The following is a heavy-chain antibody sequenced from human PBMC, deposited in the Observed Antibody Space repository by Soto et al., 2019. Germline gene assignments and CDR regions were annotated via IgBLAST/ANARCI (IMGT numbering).Heavy chain of an antibody. V-gene: IGHV4-59*01. D-gene: IGHD1-7*01. J-gene: IGHJ4*02. CDR2: IYYSGST. CDR3: ASSPKWNYYFDY. CDR1: GGSISSYY. Sequence: SETLSLTCTVSGGSISSYYWSWIRQPPGKGLEWIGYIYYSGSTNYNPSLKSRVTISVDTSKNQFSLKLSSVTAADTAVYYCASSPKWNYYFDYWGQGTLVTVSS.